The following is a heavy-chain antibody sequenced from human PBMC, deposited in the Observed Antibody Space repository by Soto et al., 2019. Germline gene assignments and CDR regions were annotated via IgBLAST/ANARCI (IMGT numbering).Heavy chain of an antibody. D-gene: IGHD3-10*01. CDR3: ARTVWFVRTYGMDV. J-gene: IGHJ6*02. CDR1: GYTFTSYG. Sequence: GASVKVSCKASGYTFTSYGISWVRQAPGQGLEWMGWISAYNGNTNYAQKLQGRVTMTTDTSTSTAYMELRSLGSDDTAVYYCARTVWFVRTYGMDVWGQGTTVTVSS. CDR2: ISAYNGNT. V-gene: IGHV1-18*01.